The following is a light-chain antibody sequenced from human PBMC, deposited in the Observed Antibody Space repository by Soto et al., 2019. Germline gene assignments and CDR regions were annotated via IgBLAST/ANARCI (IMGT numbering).Light chain of an antibody. J-gene: IGKJ1*01. V-gene: IGKV1-5*03. CDR1: QSISSW. CDR3: QQYRT. Sequence: DIQMTQSPSTLSASVGDRVTITCRASQSISSWLAWYQQKPGKAPKLLIYKASSLESGVPSRFSGSGSGTEFTLTISSLQPDDFATYDCQQYRTFGQGTKVESK. CDR2: KAS.